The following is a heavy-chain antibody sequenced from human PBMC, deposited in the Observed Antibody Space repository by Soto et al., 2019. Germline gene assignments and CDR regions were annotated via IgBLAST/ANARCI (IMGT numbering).Heavy chain of an antibody. CDR1: GGSISSSNW. D-gene: IGHD2-15*01. V-gene: IGHV4-4*02. J-gene: IGHJ6*02. CDR2: IYHSGST. Sequence: QVQLQESGPGLVKPSGTLSLTCAVSGGSISSSNWWRWVRQPPGKGLEWIGEIYHSGSTNYNPSLKSLVTIAVDKAKNQFSLKLSSVTAADTAVYYCARVIVVYDVGGYYYGMDVWGQGTTVTVSS. CDR3: ARVIVVYDVGGYYYGMDV.